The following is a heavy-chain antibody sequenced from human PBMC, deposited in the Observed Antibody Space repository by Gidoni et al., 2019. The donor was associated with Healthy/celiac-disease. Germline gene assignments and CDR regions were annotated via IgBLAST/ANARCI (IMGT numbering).Heavy chain of an antibody. Sequence: QVQLVQSGAEVKKPGSSVKVSCKASGGNFSSYAISWVRQAPGQGLEWMGGIIPIFGTANYAQKFQGRVTITADESTSTAYMELSSLRSEDTAVYYCAINSGPDYYDSSGSFDYWGQGTLVTVSS. CDR2: IIPIFGTA. J-gene: IGHJ4*02. CDR1: GGNFSSYA. V-gene: IGHV1-69*01. D-gene: IGHD3-22*01. CDR3: AINSGPDYYDSSGSFDY.